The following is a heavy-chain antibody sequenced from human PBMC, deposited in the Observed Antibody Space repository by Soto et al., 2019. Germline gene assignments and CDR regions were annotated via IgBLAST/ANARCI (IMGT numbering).Heavy chain of an antibody. Sequence: AGGSLRLSCAASGFTFSSYSMNWVRQAPGKGLEWVSSISSSSSYIYYADSVKGRFTISRDNAKNSLYLQMNSLRAEDTAVYYCAREAYDFWSGYYERYNWFDPWGQGTLVTVSS. CDR2: ISSSSSYI. CDR3: AREAYDFWSGYYERYNWFDP. V-gene: IGHV3-21*01. CDR1: GFTFSSYS. D-gene: IGHD3-3*01. J-gene: IGHJ5*02.